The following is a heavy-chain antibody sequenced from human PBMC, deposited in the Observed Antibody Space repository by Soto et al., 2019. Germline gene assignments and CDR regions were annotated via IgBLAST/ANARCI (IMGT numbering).Heavy chain of an antibody. CDR1: GGSISSYY. CDR3: AREEKRTVAGTLLYYYHGMDV. Sequence: PSETLSLTCTVSGGSISSYYWSWIRQPPGKGLEWIGYIYYSGSTNYNPSLKSRVTISVDTSKNQFSLKLSSVTAADTAVYYCAREEKRTVAGTLLYYYHGMDVWGQGTTVTVSS. V-gene: IGHV4-59*01. CDR2: IYYSGST. J-gene: IGHJ6*02. D-gene: IGHD6-19*01.